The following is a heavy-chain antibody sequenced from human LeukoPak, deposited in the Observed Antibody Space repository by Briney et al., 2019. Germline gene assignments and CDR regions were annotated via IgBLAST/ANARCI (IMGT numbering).Heavy chain of an antibody. CDR1: GFTFDDYA. Sequence: GRSLRPSCAASGFTFDDYAMHWVRQAPGKGLEWVSGISWNSGSIGYADSVKGRFTISRDNAKNSLYLQMNSLRAEDTALYYCAKDNDFWSGYIDYWGQGTLVTVSS. CDR3: AKDNDFWSGYIDY. V-gene: IGHV3-9*01. J-gene: IGHJ4*02. CDR2: ISWNSGSI. D-gene: IGHD3-3*01.